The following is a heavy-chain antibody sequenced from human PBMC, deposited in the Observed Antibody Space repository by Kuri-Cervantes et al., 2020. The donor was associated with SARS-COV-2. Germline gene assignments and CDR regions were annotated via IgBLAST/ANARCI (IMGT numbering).Heavy chain of an antibody. V-gene: IGHV1-18*01. CDR2: ISAYNGNT. CDR1: GYTFTSYG. Sequence: ASVKVSCKASGYTFTSYGISWVRQAPGQGLEWMGWISAYNGNTNYAQKLQGRVTMTTDTSTSTAYMELRSLRSDDTAVYYCARSCDLGYCNSTSLGRTPDAFDIWGQGTMVTVSS. CDR3: ARSCDLGYCNSTSLGRTPDAFDI. J-gene: IGHJ3*02. D-gene: IGHD2-2*01.